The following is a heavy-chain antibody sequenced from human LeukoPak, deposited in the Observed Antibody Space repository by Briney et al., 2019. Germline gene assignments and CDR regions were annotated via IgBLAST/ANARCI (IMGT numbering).Heavy chain of an antibody. D-gene: IGHD6-13*01. V-gene: IGHV3-33*01. CDR2: IWYDGSNK. CDR1: GFTFSSYG. Sequence: GGSLRLSCAASGFTFSSYGMHWVRQASGKGLEWVAVIWYDGSNKYYADSVKGRFTISRDNSKNTLYLQMNSLRAEDTAVYYCARDPYSSSWYVDYWGQGTLVTVSS. J-gene: IGHJ4*02. CDR3: ARDPYSSSWYVDY.